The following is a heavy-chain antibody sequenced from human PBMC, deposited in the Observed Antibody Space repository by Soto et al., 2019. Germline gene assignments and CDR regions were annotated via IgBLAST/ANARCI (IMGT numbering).Heavy chain of an antibody. CDR3: AGDKGDAPDAFDI. D-gene: IGHD1-26*01. V-gene: IGHV4-31*03. CDR2: IYYSGST. J-gene: IGHJ3*02. Sequence: TLSLTCTVSGGSISSYYWSWIRQHPGKGLEWIGYIYYSGSTYYNPSLKSRVTISVDTSKNQFSLKLSSVTAADTAVYYCAGDKGDAPDAFDIRAQGTTVLVSS. CDR1: GGSISSYY.